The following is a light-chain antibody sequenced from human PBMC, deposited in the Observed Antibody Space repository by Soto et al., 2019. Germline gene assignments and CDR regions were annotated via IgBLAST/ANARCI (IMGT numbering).Light chain of an antibody. CDR3: QQRSNWPIT. CDR2: DAS. CDR1: QSVSSY. V-gene: IGKV3-11*01. J-gene: IGKJ5*01. Sequence: EIVLTQSPATLSLSPGERATLSCRASQSVSSYLAWYQQKPGQAPRLLIYDASNRATGIPARFSGSGSGTDLTLNISGVEPEDFAVYYCQQRSNWPITFGQATRLEIK.